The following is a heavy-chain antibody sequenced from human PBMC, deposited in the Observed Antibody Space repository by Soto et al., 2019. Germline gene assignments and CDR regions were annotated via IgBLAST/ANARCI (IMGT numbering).Heavy chain of an antibody. CDR2: ISAYNGNT. Sequence: QVQLVQSGAEVKKPGASVKVSCKASGYTFTSYGISWVRQAPGQGLEWMGWISAYNGNTNYAQKLQGRVTMTTDTSTSTAYMELRSLRSDDTAVYYCARVRRGGSYWSIDQLGYYYYGMDVWGQGTTVTVSS. D-gene: IGHD1-26*01. J-gene: IGHJ6*02. CDR1: GYTFTSYG. CDR3: ARVRRGGSYWSIDQLGYYYYGMDV. V-gene: IGHV1-18*01.